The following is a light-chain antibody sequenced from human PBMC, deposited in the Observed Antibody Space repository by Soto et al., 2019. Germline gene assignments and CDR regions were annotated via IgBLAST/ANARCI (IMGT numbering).Light chain of an antibody. CDR2: DSS. V-gene: IGKV3-11*01. CDR1: QTVSSF. J-gene: IGKJ1*01. CDR3: QQRTNWPWT. Sequence: IVLTQSPATLSLSPGERATLSCRASQTVSSFLAWYQQKPGQAPRLLIYDSSNSAPGIPARFSVSGSGTDFTLTISSLEPEYVAVYYCQQRTNWPWTFGQGTKVEIK.